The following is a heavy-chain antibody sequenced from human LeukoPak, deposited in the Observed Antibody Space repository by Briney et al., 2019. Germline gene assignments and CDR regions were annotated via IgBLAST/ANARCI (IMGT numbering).Heavy chain of an antibody. Sequence: SETLSLTCTVSGGSISSYYWSWIRQPPGKGLEWIGYIYYSGSTNYNPSLKSRVTISVDTSKNQFSLKLSSVTAADTAVYYCASAPLYCSSTSCQEGYYYYYMDVWGKGTTVTVSS. D-gene: IGHD2-2*01. CDR2: IYYSGST. V-gene: IGHV4-59*01. CDR1: GGSISSYY. CDR3: ASAPLYCSSTSCQEGYYYYYMDV. J-gene: IGHJ6*03.